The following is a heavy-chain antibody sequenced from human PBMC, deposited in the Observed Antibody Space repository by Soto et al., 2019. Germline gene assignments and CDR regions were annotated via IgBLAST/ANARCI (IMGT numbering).Heavy chain of an antibody. CDR3: ATGGRRRQTITPLGY. Sequence: TGGALGVPCGPATSPVCHAWMTCGRQAPGKGLEWVGRIKSKYEGATTDYSAPVKGRFTISRDDSKYMLYLQMNDLRTDDTATYYCATGGRRRQTITPLGYWGQGTTFPVPS. J-gene: IGHJ4*02. D-gene: IGHD1-20*01. CDR1: TSPVCHAW. V-gene: IGHV3-15*01. CDR2: IKSKYEGATT.